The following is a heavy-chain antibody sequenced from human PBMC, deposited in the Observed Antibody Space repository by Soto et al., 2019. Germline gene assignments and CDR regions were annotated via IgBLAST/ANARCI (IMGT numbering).Heavy chain of an antibody. CDR2: INHSGST. CDR1: GGSFSGYY. D-gene: IGHD3-3*01. CDR3: ARGRILEWLLQVDYYYYGMDV. V-gene: IGHV4-34*01. Sequence: SETLSLTCAVYGGSFSGYYWSWIRQPPGKGLEWIGEINHSGSTNYNPSLKSRVTISVDTSKNQFSLKLSSVTAADTAVYYCARGRILEWLLQVDYYYYGMDVWGQGTRVTVSS. J-gene: IGHJ6*02.